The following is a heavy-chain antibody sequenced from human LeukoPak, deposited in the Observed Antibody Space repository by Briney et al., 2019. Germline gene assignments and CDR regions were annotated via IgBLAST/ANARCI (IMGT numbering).Heavy chain of an antibody. CDR1: GGSISSGSYS. CDR3: ARAHVSLRFLENKGWFDL. V-gene: IGHV4-61*02. CDR2: IYTSGST. J-gene: IGHJ5*02. D-gene: IGHD3-3*01. Sequence: SETLSLTCTVSGGSISSGSYSWSWIRPPAGKGLEWIVRIYTSGSTNYNPSLNSRDSISVDTSKNQVSLKMSSVIAADTAVYYCARAHVSLRFLENKGWFDLWGQGTLVTVSS.